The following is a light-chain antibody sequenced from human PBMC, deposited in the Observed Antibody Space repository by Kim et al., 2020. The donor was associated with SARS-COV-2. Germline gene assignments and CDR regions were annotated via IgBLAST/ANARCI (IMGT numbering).Light chain of an antibody. J-gene: IGLJ3*02. CDR1: LSHIAKNC. V-gene: IGLV1-51*01. Sequence: GHTVASSCSRSLSHIAKNCVSWDQPLPGTAPTLLIYDNNKRPSGIPDRFSGSTSGTSATLGITGPQTGDEGDYYCGTWDTHLSVWVFGGGTQLTVL. CDR2: DNN. CDR3: GTWDTHLSVWV.